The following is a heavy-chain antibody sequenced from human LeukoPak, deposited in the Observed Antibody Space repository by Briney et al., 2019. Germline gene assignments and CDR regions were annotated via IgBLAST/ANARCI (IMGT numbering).Heavy chain of an antibody. D-gene: IGHD7-27*01. CDR2: IYYSGST. CDR3: ARSLLGNAFDI. J-gene: IGHJ3*02. V-gene: IGHV4-39*07. Sequence: PSETLSLTCTVSGGSISSSSYYWGWIRQPPGKGLEWIGGIYYSGSTYYNPSLKSRVTISVDTSKNQFSLKLSSVTAADTAVYYCARSLLGNAFDIWGQGTMVTVSS. CDR1: GGSISSSSYY.